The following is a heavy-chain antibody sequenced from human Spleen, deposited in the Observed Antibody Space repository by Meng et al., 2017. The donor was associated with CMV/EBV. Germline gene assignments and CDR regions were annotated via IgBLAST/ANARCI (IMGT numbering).Heavy chain of an antibody. CDR2: IFPADSDT. CDR1: GYSFTSYW. V-gene: IGHV5-51*01. J-gene: IGHJ1*01. D-gene: IGHD3-22*01. Sequence: GESLKISCKASGYSFTSYWIGWVRQMPGKGLEWMGIIFPADSDTTYSPSFQGQVTISADKPINTASLQWSSLKPSDTAMYYCARQDSSGYRLWGQGTQVTVSS. CDR3: ARQDSSGYRL.